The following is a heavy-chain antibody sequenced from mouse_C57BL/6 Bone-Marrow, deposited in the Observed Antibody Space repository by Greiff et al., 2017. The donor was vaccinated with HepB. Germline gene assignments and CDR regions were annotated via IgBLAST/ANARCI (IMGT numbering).Heavy chain of an antibody. J-gene: IGHJ4*01. CDR3: TRGGFRDYYGSPYYYAMDY. CDR1: GYTFTSYW. CDR2: IYPGNSDT. Sequence: DVKLQESGTVLARPGASVKMSCKTSGYTFTSYWMHWVKQRPGQGLEWIGAIYPGNSDTSYNQKFKGKAKLTAVTSASTAYMELSSLTNEDSAVYYCTRGGFRDYYGSPYYYAMDYWGQGTSVTVSS. V-gene: IGHV1-5*01. D-gene: IGHD1-1*01.